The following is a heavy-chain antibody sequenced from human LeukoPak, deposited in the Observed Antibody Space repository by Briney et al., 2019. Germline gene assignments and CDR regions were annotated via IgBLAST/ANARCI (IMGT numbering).Heavy chain of an antibody. D-gene: IGHD6-19*01. CDR2: MSYEGINK. V-gene: IGHV3-30*04. Sequence: GGSLRLSCAASGFTFSSYAMHWVRQAPGKGLEWVSLMSYEGINKHYADSVKGRFTISRDNSKNTLDLQMSSLIPEDTAVYYCARGAVAGYSTTYFDYWGQGTLVTVSS. CDR3: ARGAVAGYSTTYFDY. CDR1: GFTFSSYA. J-gene: IGHJ4*02.